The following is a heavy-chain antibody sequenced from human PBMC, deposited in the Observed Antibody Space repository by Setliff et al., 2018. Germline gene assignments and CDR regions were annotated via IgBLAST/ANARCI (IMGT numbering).Heavy chain of an antibody. D-gene: IGHD3-22*01. Sequence: LSLTCTVSGASISGNSYYWAWIRQPPGRGQEWIASTYYSGSTSYNPSLKSRVTISVDTSNSQFSLKLTSVTAADTAVYYCARAPRYFDPTGSYFDFWGQGTLVTVSS. CDR3: ARAPRYFDPTGSYFDF. V-gene: IGHV4-39*07. CDR2: TYYSGST. CDR1: GASISGNSYY. J-gene: IGHJ4*02.